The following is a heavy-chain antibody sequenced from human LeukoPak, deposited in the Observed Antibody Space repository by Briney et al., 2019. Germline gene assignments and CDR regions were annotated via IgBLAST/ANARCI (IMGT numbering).Heavy chain of an antibody. CDR2: INPSGGST. CDR3: ARVAGDGSYNFDY. CDR1: GGTFSSYA. V-gene: IGHV1-46*01. J-gene: IGHJ4*02. Sequence: ASVKVSCKASGGTFSSYAISWVRQAPGQGLEWMGIINPSGGSTSYAQKFQGRVTMTRDMSTSTVYMELSSLRSEDTAVYYCARVAGDGSYNFDYWGQGTLVTVSS. D-gene: IGHD5-24*01.